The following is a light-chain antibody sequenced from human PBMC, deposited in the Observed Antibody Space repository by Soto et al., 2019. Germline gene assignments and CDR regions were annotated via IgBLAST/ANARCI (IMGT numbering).Light chain of an antibody. CDR2: KIS. Sequence: DIVMTQNPLSSPVTLGQPASISCRSSESLVPSDENTYLSWFQQRPGQPPRPLIYKISNRFSGVPDRFSGSGAGTDFTLKISRVEVEDVATYYCMQATQFPITFGQGTRLEI. J-gene: IGKJ5*01. CDR1: ESLVPSDENTY. CDR3: MQATQFPIT. V-gene: IGKV2-24*01.